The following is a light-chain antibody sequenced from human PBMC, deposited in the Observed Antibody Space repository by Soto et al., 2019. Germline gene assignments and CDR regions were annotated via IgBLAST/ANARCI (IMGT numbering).Light chain of an antibody. V-gene: IGLV1-44*01. CDR2: GDT. CDR1: SPNIGGNT. CDR3: ATWADSLNGVV. Sequence: QSVLTQPPSASGTPGQSVTISCSGSSPNIGGNTVKWYQQVPGTAPKLLIHGDTLRPSGVPDRFSGSKSGTSASLAISGLQYEDEAEYYCATWADSLNGVVFGGGNKVTVL. J-gene: IGLJ2*01.